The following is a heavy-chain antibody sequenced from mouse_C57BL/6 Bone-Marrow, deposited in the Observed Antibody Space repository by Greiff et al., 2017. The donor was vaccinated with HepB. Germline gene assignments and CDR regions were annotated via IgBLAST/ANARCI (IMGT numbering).Heavy chain of an antibody. CDR1: GFNIKDDY. CDR3: TTDDGYSGY. D-gene: IGHD2-3*01. V-gene: IGHV14-4*01. CDR2: IDPENGDT. Sequence: LVESGAELVRPGASVKLSCTASGFNIKDDYMHWVKQRPEQGLEWIGWIDPENGDTEYASKFQGKATITADTSSNTAYLQLSSLTSEDTAVYYCTTDDGYSGYWGQGTTLTVSS. J-gene: IGHJ2*01.